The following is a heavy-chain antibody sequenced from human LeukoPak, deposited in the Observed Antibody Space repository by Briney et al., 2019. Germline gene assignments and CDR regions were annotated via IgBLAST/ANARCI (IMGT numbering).Heavy chain of an antibody. CDR3: TRGGYSGSYYRFS. CDR1: GFTFSDFW. J-gene: IGHJ4*02. D-gene: IGHD5-18*01. V-gene: IGHV3-74*01. CDR2: TSKDGSHT. Sequence: GGSLRLSCAASGFTFSDFWIHWVRQAPGKGPEWLSRTSKDGSHTVYADSAKGRFTASRDNTKSTIDLEVTNLRPEDTAVYYCTRGGYSGSYYRFSWGQGTPVTVAS.